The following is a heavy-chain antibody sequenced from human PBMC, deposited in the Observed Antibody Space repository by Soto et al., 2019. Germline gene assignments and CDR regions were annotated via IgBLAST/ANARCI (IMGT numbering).Heavy chain of an antibody. J-gene: IGHJ6*02. CDR2: IHPGNGKT. CDR1: GYTFTTYA. D-gene: IGHD6-6*01. CDR3: ARVGGTSTIVVRPVTYYYSYGMDV. V-gene: IGHV1-3*01. Sequence: QVQLVQSGAEVKRPGASVKVSCKASGYTFTTYAMKWVRQAPGQRLEWMGWIHPGNGKTKSSQTFQGGVTLTRDTSASTVYLELSRRSSEATAVYYCARVGGTSTIVVRPVTYYYSYGMDVWGQGTTVAGAS.